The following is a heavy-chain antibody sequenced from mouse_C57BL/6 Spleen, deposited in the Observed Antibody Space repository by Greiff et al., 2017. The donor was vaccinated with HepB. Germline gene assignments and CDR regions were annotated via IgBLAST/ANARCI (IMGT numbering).Heavy chain of an antibody. V-gene: IGHV1-22*01. CDR2: INPNNGGT. D-gene: IGHD1-1*01. CDR3: AKGVFYYGSSPHYYAMDY. Sequence: VQLQQSGPELVKPGASVKMSCKASGYTFTDYNMHWVKQSHGKSLEWIGYINPNNGGTSYNQKFKGKATLTVNKSSSTAYMELRSLTSEDSAVYYCAKGVFYYGSSPHYYAMDYWGQGTSVTVSS. CDR1: GYTFTDYN. J-gene: IGHJ4*01.